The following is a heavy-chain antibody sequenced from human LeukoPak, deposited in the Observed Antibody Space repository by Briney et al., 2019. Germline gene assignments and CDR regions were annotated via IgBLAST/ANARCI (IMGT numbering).Heavy chain of an antibody. CDR1: GGSIRSY. Sequence: SETLSLTCTVSGGSIRSYWSWIRQPAGKGLEWIGRIYGSGSTDYNPSLKSRVTMSIDTSKNQFSLNLISVTAAYTAVYYCARGPYSYDSSGAFDIWGQGTMVTVSS. CDR2: IYGSGST. D-gene: IGHD3-22*01. J-gene: IGHJ3*02. V-gene: IGHV4-4*07. CDR3: ARGPYSYDSSGAFDI.